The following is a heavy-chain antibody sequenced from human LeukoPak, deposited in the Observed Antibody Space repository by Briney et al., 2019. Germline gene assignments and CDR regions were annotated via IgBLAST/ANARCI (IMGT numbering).Heavy chain of an antibody. CDR3: AREFVQGSSLPYFDC. CDR2: IHHSGSP. Sequence: PSETLSLTCTVSGGSISSSHWWGWVRQPPGKGLEWVGDIHHSGSPNSNPSLKSRVTISVDKSKNQFSLRLNSVTAADTAVYYCAREFVQGSSLPYFDCWGQGTLVTVSS. J-gene: IGHJ4*02. V-gene: IGHV4-4*02. D-gene: IGHD1-26*01. CDR1: GGSISSSHW.